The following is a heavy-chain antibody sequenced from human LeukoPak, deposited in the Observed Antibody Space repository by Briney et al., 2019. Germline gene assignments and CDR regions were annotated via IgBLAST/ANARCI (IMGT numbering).Heavy chain of an antibody. CDR3: ARGLQTGYSSGWYEEGDY. CDR2: INHSGST. CDR1: GGSFSGYY. J-gene: IGHJ4*02. Sequence: SETLSLTCAVYGGSFSGYYWSWIRQPPGKGLEWIGEINHSGSTNYNPSLKSRVTISVDTSKNQFSLKLSSVTAADTAVYYCARGLQTGYSSGWYEEGDYWGQGTLVTVSS. D-gene: IGHD6-19*01. V-gene: IGHV4-34*01.